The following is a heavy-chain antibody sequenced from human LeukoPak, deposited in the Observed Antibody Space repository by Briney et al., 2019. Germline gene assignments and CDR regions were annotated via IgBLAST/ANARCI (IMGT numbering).Heavy chain of an antibody. D-gene: IGHD3-3*01. CDR1: GGSFSSYY. V-gene: IGHV4-59*01. CDR2: IYYSGST. Sequence: SETLSLTCAVYGGSFSSYYWSWIRQPPGKGLEWIGYIYYSGSTNYNPSLKSRVTISVDTSKNQFSLKLSSVTAADTAVYYCARGDSGRIFGAYGMDVWGQGTTVTVSS. CDR3: ARGDSGRIFGAYGMDV. J-gene: IGHJ6*02.